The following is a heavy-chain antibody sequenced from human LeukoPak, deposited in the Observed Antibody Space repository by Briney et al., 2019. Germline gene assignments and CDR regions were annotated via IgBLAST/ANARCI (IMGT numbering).Heavy chain of an antibody. V-gene: IGHV4-4*07. CDR1: GGSISSYY. J-gene: IGHJ4*02. CDR3: ARDRVVPAAINYFDY. D-gene: IGHD2-2*01. Sequence: SETLSLTCTVSGGSISSYYWSWIRQPAGKGLEWIGRIYTSGSTNYNPSLKSRVTMSLDTSKNQFSLELSSVTAADTAVYYCARDRVVPAAINYFDYWGQGTLVTVSS. CDR2: IYTSGST.